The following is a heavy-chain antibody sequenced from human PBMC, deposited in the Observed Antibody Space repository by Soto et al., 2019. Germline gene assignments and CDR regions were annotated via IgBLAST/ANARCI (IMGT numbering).Heavy chain of an antibody. J-gene: IGHJ4*01. CDR2: IYWYDDK. Sequence: SVPTLVNPTQTLTLTCTFSWFSLSNSGDGVDWIRQPPGKALQWLALIYWYDDKRFIPSLKSRLTITKDTSINQVVLTMTNMDTVDTGTYYCAHGLGWLGAYLDFWGQGTLVTVSS. D-gene: IGHD3-10*01. V-gene: IGHV2-5*01. CDR1: WFSLSNSGDG. CDR3: AHGLGWLGAYLDF.